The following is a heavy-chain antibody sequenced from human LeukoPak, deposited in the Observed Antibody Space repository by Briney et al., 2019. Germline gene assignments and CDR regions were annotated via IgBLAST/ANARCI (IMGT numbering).Heavy chain of an antibody. CDR1: GGSISSYY. Sequence: SETLSLTCTVSGGSISSYYWSWIRQPPGKGLEWIGYIYYSGSTNYNPSLKSRVTISVDTSKNQFSLKLSSVTAADTAVYYCARDPAYYYGSGSYDYYYGMDVWGQGTTVTVSS. CDR3: ARDPAYYYGSGSYDYYYGMDV. V-gene: IGHV4-59*12. CDR2: IYYSGST. D-gene: IGHD3-10*01. J-gene: IGHJ6*02.